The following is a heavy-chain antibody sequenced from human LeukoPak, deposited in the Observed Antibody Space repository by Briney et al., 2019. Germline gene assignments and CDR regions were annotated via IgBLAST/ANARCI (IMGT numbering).Heavy chain of an antibody. D-gene: IGHD6-13*01. V-gene: IGHV3-53*05. CDR2: IYSGDST. CDR1: GFTVSSNY. J-gene: IGHJ5*02. Sequence: PGGSLRLSCAASGFTVSSNYMSWVRQAPGKGLEWVSLIYSGDSTYYADSVKGRFTISRDNSKNTLYLQMNSLRVDDTSIYFCAKDKVRYYTSRWSGLVDAWGQGTLVTVSS. CDR3: AKDKVRYYTSRWSGLVDA.